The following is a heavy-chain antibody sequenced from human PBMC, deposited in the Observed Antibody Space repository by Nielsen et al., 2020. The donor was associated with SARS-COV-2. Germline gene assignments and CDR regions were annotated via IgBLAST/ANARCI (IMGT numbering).Heavy chain of an antibody. Sequence: ASVKVSCKASGYTFTSYDINWVRQATGQGLEWMGWMNPNSGNTGYAQKFQGRVTMTRNTSISTAYMELSSLRSEDTAVYYCARVLNWNDARPLGYWGQGTLVTVSS. CDR3: ARVLNWNDARPLGY. D-gene: IGHD1-1*01. V-gene: IGHV1-8*01. CDR1: GYTFTSYD. CDR2: MNPNSGNT. J-gene: IGHJ4*02.